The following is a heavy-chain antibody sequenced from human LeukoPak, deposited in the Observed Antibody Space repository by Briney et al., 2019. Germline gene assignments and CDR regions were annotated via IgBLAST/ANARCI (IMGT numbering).Heavy chain of an antibody. CDR2: INPNSGGT. J-gene: IGHJ4*02. V-gene: IGHV1-2*02. CDR3: ARSGYYYGSGSYQNFDY. Sequence: ATVKVSCKASGYTFTGYYMHWVRQAPGQGLEWMGWINPNSGGTNYAQKFQGRVTMTRDTSISTAYMELSRLRSDDTAVYYCARSGYYYGSGSYQNFDYWGQGTLVTVSS. D-gene: IGHD3-10*01. CDR1: GYTFTGYY.